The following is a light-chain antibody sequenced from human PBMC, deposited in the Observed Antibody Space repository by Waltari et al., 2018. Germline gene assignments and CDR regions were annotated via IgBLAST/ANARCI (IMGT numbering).Light chain of an antibody. Sequence: EIVLTQSPVTLSLSPGDRATRSCRASQSVGTSLAWYQQRPGQPPRLLIFDASKRSAGIPARFSSSGSEADFTLTSNNLEPEDFAFYYCQQRSTWWTFGQGTRVEIK. V-gene: IGKV3-11*01. CDR2: DAS. J-gene: IGKJ1*01. CDR3: QQRSTWWT. CDR1: QSVGTS.